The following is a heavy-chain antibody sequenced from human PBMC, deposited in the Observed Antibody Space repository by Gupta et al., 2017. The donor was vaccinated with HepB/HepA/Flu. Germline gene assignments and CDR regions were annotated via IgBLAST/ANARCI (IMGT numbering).Heavy chain of an antibody. V-gene: IGHV3-23*01. CDR1: GFLFSNFA. J-gene: IGHJ6*02. CDR3: AKGAYSGSGGLFGMDV. CDR2: ISGAGNNI. Sequence: EVQLLESGGGLAQPGGSLRLSCAASGFLFSNFAMNWVRQFPGKGLEWVAAISGAGNNIYYADSVKGRFTISRDNSKNMLNLQMNSLRVEDTAVFYCAKGAYSGSGGLFGMDVWAQGTTVSVSS. D-gene: IGHD1-26*01.